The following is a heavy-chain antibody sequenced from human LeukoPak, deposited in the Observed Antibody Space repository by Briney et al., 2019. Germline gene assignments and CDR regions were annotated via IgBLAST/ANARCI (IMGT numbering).Heavy chain of an antibody. V-gene: IGHV4-59*01. CDR1: GGSISSYY. Sequence: SEPLSLTCTVSGGSISSYYWTWIRQPPGKGLEYIGYTSYTGITNYNPSLKSRLTISLDTSKSQFYLELASVTAAGPAFYFCASLLLDYSDDGVSYGGPHLQDGGQGTLVTVSS. D-gene: IGHD3-22*01. J-gene: IGHJ4*02. CDR2: TSYTGIT. CDR3: ASLLLDYSDDGVSYGGPHLQD.